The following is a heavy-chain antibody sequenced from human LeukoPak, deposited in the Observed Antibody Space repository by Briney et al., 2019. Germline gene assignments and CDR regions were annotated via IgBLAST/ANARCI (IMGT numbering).Heavy chain of an antibody. J-gene: IGHJ4*02. CDR3: ATDRSVTMVVDY. D-gene: IGHD3-10*01. Sequence: SETLSLTCTVSGYSISSGYFWVWIRQPPGKGLEWIGSIYHSGSPYYSPSLKSRVTISVDTSKNQFSLKVTPVTAADTAVYYCATDRSVTMVVDYWGQGTLVTVSS. CDR1: GYSISSGYF. CDR2: IYHSGSP. V-gene: IGHV4-38-2*02.